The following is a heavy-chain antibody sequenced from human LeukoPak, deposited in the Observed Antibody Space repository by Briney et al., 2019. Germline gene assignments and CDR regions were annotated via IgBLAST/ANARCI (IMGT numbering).Heavy chain of an antibody. CDR3: AKDRCSNGVGCYYYYMDV. D-gene: IGHD2-8*01. CDR2: IQYDGSNE. CDR1: AFIFRSYG. J-gene: IGHJ6*03. Sequence: GGSLRLSCAASAFIFRSYGMHWVRQAPGKGLEWVAYIQYDGSNEEYADSVKGRFSISRDSSKNILYLQMNSVRVEDTAVYYCAKDRCSNGVGCYYYYMDVWGKGTTVTISS. V-gene: IGHV3-30*02.